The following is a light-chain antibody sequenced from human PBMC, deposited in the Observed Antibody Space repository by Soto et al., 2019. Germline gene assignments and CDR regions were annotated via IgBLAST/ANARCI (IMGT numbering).Light chain of an antibody. CDR3: SSYTSTSTVV. Sequence: QSALTQPASVSGSPRQSITISCTGTSSDVGGYDYVSWYQQHPGKAPKLMIYDVNNRPSGVSSRFSGSKSGNTASLTISGLQAEDEAYDYCSSYTSTSTVVFGGGTKLTVL. CDR1: SSDVGGYDY. V-gene: IGLV2-14*01. J-gene: IGLJ2*01. CDR2: DVN.